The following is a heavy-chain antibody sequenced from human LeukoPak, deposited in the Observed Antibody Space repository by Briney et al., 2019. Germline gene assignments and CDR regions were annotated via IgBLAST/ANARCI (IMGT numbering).Heavy chain of an antibody. CDR1: GFTFSSYS. V-gene: IGHV3-21*01. Sequence: GGSLRLSCAASGFTFSSYSMNWVRQAPGKGLEWVSSISSSSSYIYYADSVKGRFTISRDNAKNSLYLQMNSLRAKDTAVYYCARIYRYCSSTSCYVSNYYYMDVWGKGTTVTVSS. CDR3: ARIYRYCSSTSCYVSNYYYMDV. D-gene: IGHD2-2*01. J-gene: IGHJ6*03. CDR2: ISSSSSYI.